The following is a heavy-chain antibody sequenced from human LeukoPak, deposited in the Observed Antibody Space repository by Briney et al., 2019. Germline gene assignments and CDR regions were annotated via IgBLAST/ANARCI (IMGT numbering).Heavy chain of an antibody. J-gene: IGHJ5*02. Sequence: ASVKVSCKPSGYTFTDYYIHWVRQAPGQGLVWMGWINPNSGGTNYAQKFQGRVTMSRDTSISTVYMELSRLRSDDTAEYYCARVVVPPAIRGKWFDPWGQGTLVTVSS. D-gene: IGHD2-2*02. CDR3: ARVVVPPAIRGKWFDP. CDR2: INPNSGGT. CDR1: GYTFTDYY. V-gene: IGHV1-2*02.